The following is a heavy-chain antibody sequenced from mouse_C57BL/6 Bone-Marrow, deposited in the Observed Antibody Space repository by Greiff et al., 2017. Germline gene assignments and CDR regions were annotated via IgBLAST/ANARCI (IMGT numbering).Heavy chain of an antibody. CDR3: ARGRQLRLRDYYAMDY. J-gene: IGHJ4*01. Sequence: EVQLQQSGPELVKPGASVKIPCTASGYTFTDYNMDWVKQSHGKSLEWIGDINPNNGGTIYTQKFKGKATFTVDKSSSTAYMELRSLTSEDTAVYYWARGRQLRLRDYYAMDYWGQGTSVTVSS. D-gene: IGHD3-2*02. CDR1: GYTFTDYN. V-gene: IGHV1-18*01. CDR2: INPNNGGT.